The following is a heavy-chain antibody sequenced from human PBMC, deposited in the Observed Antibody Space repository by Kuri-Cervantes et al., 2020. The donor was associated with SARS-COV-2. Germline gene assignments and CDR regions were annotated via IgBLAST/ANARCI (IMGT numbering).Heavy chain of an antibody. V-gene: IGHV3-48*03. D-gene: IGHD7-27*01. J-gene: IGHJ4*02. CDR2: IGPSGTTK. CDR1: GFTFSTYA. CDR3: ARDLRLGKSLDY. Sequence: GGSLRLSCVASGFTFSTYAIHWVRQAPGKGLEWVSNIGPSGTTKYYADSVKGRFTISRDNAKNSLYLQMSSLRAEDTAVYYCARDLRLGKSLDYWGQGTLVTVSS.